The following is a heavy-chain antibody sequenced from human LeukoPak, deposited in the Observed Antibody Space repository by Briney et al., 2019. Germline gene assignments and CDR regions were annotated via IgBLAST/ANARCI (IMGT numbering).Heavy chain of an antibody. CDR1: GFTFSSYE. J-gene: IGHJ4*02. D-gene: IGHD1-14*01. V-gene: IGHV3-48*03. CDR2: ISSSGNTI. Sequence: GSLRLSCVGSGFTFSSYEMNWVRQAPGKGLEWVSHISSSGNTIYYADSVKGRFTISRDNAKNSLYLQMNSLRAEDTAVYYCARETPNLDYWGQGTLVTVSS. CDR3: ARETPNLDY.